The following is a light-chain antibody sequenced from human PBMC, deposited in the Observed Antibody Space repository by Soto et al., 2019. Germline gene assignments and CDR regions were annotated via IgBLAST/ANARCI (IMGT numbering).Light chain of an antibody. V-gene: IGLV2-14*01. CDR2: EDT. Sequence: QSALTQPASVSGSPGQSITISCTGTSSDVGSGNFVSWFQQHPGKAPKLMIYEDTNRPSGVSYRFSGSKSGNTASLTISGLPAEDEADYYCSSVTTPNTWVFGGGTKLTVL. J-gene: IGLJ3*02. CDR3: SSVTTPNTWV. CDR1: SSDVGSGNF.